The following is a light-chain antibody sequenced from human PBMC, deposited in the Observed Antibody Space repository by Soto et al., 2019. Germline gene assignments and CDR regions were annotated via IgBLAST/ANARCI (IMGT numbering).Light chain of an antibody. V-gene: IGKV3-20*01. Sequence: EIVLTQSPGTLSLSPGERATLSCRASQSVSSSYLGWYQQKPGQAPRLLMYGASSRATGIPDRFSGSGSGTEFTLTISSLQSEDFAVYYCQQYNTWPPETFGQGTKVDIK. J-gene: IGKJ1*01. CDR3: QQYNTWPPET. CDR1: QSVSSSY. CDR2: GAS.